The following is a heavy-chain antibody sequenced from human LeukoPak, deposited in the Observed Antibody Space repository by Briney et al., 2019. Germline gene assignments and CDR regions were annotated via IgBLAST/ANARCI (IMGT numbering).Heavy chain of an antibody. Sequence: SETLSLTCTASGGSISSYYWSWIRQPPGKGLKWIGYIYYSGSTNYNPTLKSRATIPLGPSKNQFSLKLSSVTASDTAVYYCARFRSSGEPHRDFWGQGTLVTVSS. CDR3: ARFRSSGEPHRDF. D-gene: IGHD3-10*01. J-gene: IGHJ4*02. CDR2: IYYSGST. CDR1: GGSISSYY. V-gene: IGHV4-59*01.